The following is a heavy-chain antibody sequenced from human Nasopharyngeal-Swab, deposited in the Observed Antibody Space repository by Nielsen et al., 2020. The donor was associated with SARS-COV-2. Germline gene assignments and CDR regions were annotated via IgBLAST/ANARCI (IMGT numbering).Heavy chain of an antibody. CDR3: GRDLGGAGSS. CDR1: GFTFRRCW. V-gene: IGHV3-74*01. J-gene: IGHJ4*02. Sequence: GGSLRLSCAASGFTFRRCWMHWVRQAPGKGLEWVARIDNDGTITNHADSVRGRFTISRDNAENTLFLQMNSLRVEDTAVYYCGRDLGGAGSSWGQGTLVSVSS. CDR2: IDNDGTIT. D-gene: IGHD3-10*01.